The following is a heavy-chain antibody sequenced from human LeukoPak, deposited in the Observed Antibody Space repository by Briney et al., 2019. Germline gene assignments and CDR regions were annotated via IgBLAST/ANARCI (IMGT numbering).Heavy chain of an antibody. CDR2: ISAYNGNT. CDR3: ATQTTVGQEDAFDI. CDR1: GYTFTSYG. J-gene: IGHJ3*02. Sequence: GASVKVSCKASGYTFTSYGISWVRQAPGQGLEWMGWISAYNGNTNYAQKLQGRVAMTTDTSTSTAYMELRSLRSDDTAVYYCATQTTVGQEDAFDIWGQGTMVTVSS. D-gene: IGHD4-11*01. V-gene: IGHV1-18*01.